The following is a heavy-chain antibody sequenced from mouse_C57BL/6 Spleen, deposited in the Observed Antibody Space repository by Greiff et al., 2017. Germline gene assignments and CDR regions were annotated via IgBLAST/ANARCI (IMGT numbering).Heavy chain of an antibody. CDR3: ARSFGNFRDYYAMDY. CDR2: IYPRSGNT. Sequence: VQLKESGAELARPGASVKLSCKASGYTFPSYGISWVKQRTGQGLEWIGEIYPRSGNTYYNEKFKGKATLTADKSSSTAYMELRSLTSEDSAVYFCARSFGNFRDYYAMDYWGQGTSVTVSS. D-gene: IGHD2-1*01. CDR1: GYTFPSYG. V-gene: IGHV1-81*01. J-gene: IGHJ4*01.